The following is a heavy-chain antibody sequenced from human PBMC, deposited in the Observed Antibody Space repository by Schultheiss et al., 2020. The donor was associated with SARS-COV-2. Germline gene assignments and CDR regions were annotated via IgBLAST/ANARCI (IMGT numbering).Heavy chain of an antibody. V-gene: IGHV4-61*08. J-gene: IGHJ4*02. CDR2: IYYSGST. Sequence: GSLRLSCTVSGGSISNGAYYWSWIRQPPGKGLEWIGYIYYSGSTNYNPSLKSRVTISVDTSKNQFSLKLSSVTAADTAVYYCARRLDYWGQGTLVTVSS. CDR3: ARRLDY. CDR1: GGSISNGAYY.